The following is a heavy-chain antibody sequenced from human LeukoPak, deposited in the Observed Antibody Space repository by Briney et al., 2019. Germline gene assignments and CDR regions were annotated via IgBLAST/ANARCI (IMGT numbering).Heavy chain of an antibody. J-gene: IGHJ4*02. Sequence: GGSLRLSCAASGFSFSTYWMSWVRQAPGKGLEWVANINQDGTEKYYVDSVKGRFTVSRDYAKNSLYLQMNSLRVEDTAVYYCAKVRQSGSGSYYPVHYWGQGTLVTVSS. V-gene: IGHV3-7*01. CDR3: AKVRQSGSGSYYPVHY. CDR1: GFSFSTYW. CDR2: INQDGTEK. D-gene: IGHD3-10*01.